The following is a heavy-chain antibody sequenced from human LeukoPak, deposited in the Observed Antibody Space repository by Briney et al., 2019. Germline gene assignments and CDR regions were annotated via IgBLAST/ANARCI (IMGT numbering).Heavy chain of an antibody. J-gene: IGHJ4*02. Sequence: SETLSLTCTVSGGSISSSSYYWGWIRQPPGKGLGWIGSIYYSGSTYYNPSLKSRVTISVDTSKNQFSLKLSSVTAADTAVYYCARQLLLWFGEFPFDYWGQGTLVTVSS. CDR1: GGSISSSSYY. CDR2: IYYSGST. D-gene: IGHD3-10*01. V-gene: IGHV4-39*07. CDR3: ARQLLLWFGEFPFDY.